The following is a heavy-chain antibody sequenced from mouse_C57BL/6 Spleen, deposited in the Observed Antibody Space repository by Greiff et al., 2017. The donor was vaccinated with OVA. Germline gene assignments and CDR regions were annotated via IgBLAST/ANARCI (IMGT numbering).Heavy chain of an antibody. V-gene: IGHV5-6*01. CDR3: AGQGADYDYLYYFDF. D-gene: IGHD2-4*01. CDR2: ISSGGSYT. Sequence: EVQGVESGGDLVKPGGSLKLSCAASGFTFSSYGLSWVRQTPDQRLEWVATISSGGSYTYYPDSVKRRFTISRDNAKNPLYLQMSSLQTEDTAMYYGAGQGADYDYLYYFDFWGQGTTLTVSS. J-gene: IGHJ2*01. CDR1: GFTFSSYG.